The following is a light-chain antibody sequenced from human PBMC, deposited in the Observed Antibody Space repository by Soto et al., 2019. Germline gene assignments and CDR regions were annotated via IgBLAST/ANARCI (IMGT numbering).Light chain of an antibody. CDR1: QSVATN. Sequence: VMTQSPATLSVSPGERVTLSCRASQSVATNLAWYQQRPGQAPRLLIYGASKRAIGLPARFSGSGSGTEFTLTISRLEPEDFAVYYCQQYDNSPITFGQGTRLEIK. V-gene: IGKV3-15*01. CDR3: QQYDNSPIT. CDR2: GAS. J-gene: IGKJ5*01.